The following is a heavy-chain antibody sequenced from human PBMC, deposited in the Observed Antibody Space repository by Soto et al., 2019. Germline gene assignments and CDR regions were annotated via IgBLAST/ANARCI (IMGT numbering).Heavy chain of an antibody. CDR2: ISGSGGST. D-gene: IGHD6-25*01. CDR3: ANLHSSGWVFDY. Sequence: PGGSLRLSCAASGFTFSSYAMSWVRQAPGKGLEWVSAISGSGGSTYYADSVKGRFTISRDNSKNTLYLQMNSLRAEDTAVYYCANLHSSGWVFDYWGQGTLVTVSS. CDR1: GFTFSSYA. V-gene: IGHV3-23*01. J-gene: IGHJ4*02.